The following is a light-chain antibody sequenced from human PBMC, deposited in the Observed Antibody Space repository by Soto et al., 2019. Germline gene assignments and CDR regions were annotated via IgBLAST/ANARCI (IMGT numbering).Light chain of an antibody. CDR2: LGF. J-gene: IGKJ2*01. Sequence: DIVMTQSPLSLPVTPGEPASISCRSSQSLLHSNGYTYLDWYLQKPGQSPQLLIYLGFNRASGVPDRFSGSGSGTDFTLKISRVEAEDVGVYYCMQGLQTFYTFGQGTKLEIE. CDR1: QSLLHSNGYTY. V-gene: IGKV2-28*01. CDR3: MQGLQTFYT.